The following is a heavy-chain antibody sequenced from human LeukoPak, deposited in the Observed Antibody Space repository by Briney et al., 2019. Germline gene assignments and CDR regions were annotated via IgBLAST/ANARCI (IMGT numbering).Heavy chain of an antibody. CDR1: GCTFSSYA. CDR2: MIPIFGTT. D-gene: IGHD6-13*01. Sequence: SVKVSCKASGCTFSSYAISWVRQAPGQGLEWMGRMIPIFGTTNYAQKVQGRVTKSTDESTSKAYMKLSNLTSKGMAVYYCARVGSSWDNWCDLWGQGTPVTVSS. J-gene: IGHJ5*02. V-gene: IGHV1-69*05. CDR3: ARVGSSWDNWCDL.